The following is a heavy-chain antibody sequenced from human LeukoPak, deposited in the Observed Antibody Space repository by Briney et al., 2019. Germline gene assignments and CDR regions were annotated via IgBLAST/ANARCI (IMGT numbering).Heavy chain of an antibody. V-gene: IGHV3-48*01. CDR1: GFTFSSYS. Sequence: GGSLRLPCAASGFTFSSYSMNWVRQAPGKGLEWVSYISSSSSTIYYADSVKGRFTISRDNAKNSLYLQMNSLRAEDTAVYYCARESYYYGSGSYYSYYYYYYMDVWGKGTTVTVSS. J-gene: IGHJ6*03. D-gene: IGHD3-10*01. CDR2: ISSSSSTI. CDR3: ARESYYYGSGSYYSYYYYYYMDV.